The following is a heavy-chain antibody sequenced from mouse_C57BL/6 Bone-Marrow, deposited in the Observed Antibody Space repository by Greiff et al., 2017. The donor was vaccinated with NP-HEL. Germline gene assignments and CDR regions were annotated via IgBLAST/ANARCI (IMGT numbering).Heavy chain of an antibody. CDR3: ARVKYSNHEGYAMDY. D-gene: IGHD2-5*01. J-gene: IGHJ4*01. CDR1: GYSFTDYN. Sequence: VQLLQSGPELVKPGASVKISCKASGYSFTDYNMHWVKQSNGKSLEWIGVINPNYGTTSYNQKFKGKATLTVDQSSSTAYMQLNSLTSEDSAVYYSARVKYSNHEGYAMDYWGQGTSVTVSS. V-gene: IGHV1-39*01. CDR2: INPNYGTT.